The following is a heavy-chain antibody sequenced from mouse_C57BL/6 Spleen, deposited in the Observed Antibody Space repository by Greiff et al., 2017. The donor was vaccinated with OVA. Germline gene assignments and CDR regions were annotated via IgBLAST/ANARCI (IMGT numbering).Heavy chain of an antibody. CDR2: INYDGSST. J-gene: IGHJ3*01. CDR1: GFTFSDYY. D-gene: IGHD4-1*02. Sequence: EVQGVESAGGLVQPGRSMKLSCTASGFTFSDYYMAWVRQVPEKGLEWVANINYDGSSTYYLDSLKSRFIISRDNAKNILYLQMSSLKSEDTATYYCARAGSTGTAWFAYWDQGTLVTVSA. CDR3: ARAGSTGTAWFAY. V-gene: IGHV5-16*01.